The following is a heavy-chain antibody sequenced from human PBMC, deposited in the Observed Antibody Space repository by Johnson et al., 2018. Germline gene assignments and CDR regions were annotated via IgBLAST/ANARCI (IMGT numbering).Heavy chain of an antibody. D-gene: IGHD5-12*01. CDR3: ARQMLVADDAFDI. Sequence: VQLQESGAEVKKPGESLKISCKGSGYSFTTYWIGWVRQMPGKGLEWMGIIYPDDSDTRYSPSFQGQVTFSADKSISTAYLQWSSLKASDTAIYSCARQMLVADDAFDIWGQGTMVTVSS. CDR2: IYPDDSDT. CDR1: GYSFTTYW. J-gene: IGHJ3*02. V-gene: IGHV5-51*01.